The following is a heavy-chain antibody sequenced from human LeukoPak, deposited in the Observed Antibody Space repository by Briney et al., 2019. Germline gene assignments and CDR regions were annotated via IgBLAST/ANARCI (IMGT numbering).Heavy chain of an antibody. CDR3: ARMPPYQVLRDIVGDTGDK. J-gene: IGHJ4*02. D-gene: IGHD1-26*01. Sequence: PSETLFLTCTVSGGSITSDKYYWNWIRQPPGKGLEWVGYVYYSGNIYYSPSLRRRASISLDSSKNQIYLNLTSVTAADTAVYYCARMPPYQVLRDIVGDTGDKWGQGTLVTVSS. CDR1: GGSITSDKYY. V-gene: IGHV4-30-4*01. CDR2: VYYSGNI.